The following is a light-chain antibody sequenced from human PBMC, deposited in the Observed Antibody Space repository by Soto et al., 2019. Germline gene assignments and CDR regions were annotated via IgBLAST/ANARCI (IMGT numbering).Light chain of an antibody. Sequence: QSALTQPASVSGSPGQSITISCTGTSSDVGGYNYVSWYQQHPGKAPKLMIYDVSNRPSGVSNRFSGSKSGNTASLTISALQAEDEADYSCSSYTSSSTVVFGTGTKGTVL. CDR1: SSDVGGYNY. J-gene: IGLJ1*01. CDR2: DVS. V-gene: IGLV2-14*01. CDR3: SSYTSSSTVV.